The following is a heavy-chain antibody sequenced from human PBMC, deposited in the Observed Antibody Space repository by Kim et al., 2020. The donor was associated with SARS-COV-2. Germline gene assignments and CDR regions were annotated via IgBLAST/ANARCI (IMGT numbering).Heavy chain of an antibody. D-gene: IGHD6-6*01. J-gene: IGHJ4*02. V-gene: IGHV6-1*01. CDR1: GDSVSSNNVA. Sequence: SQTLSLTCAISGDSVSSNNVAWNWIRQSPSRGLEWLGRIYYRSKWYNDYAVSVKSRIIINPDTSKNQFSLQLNSVTPEDTAVYYCARDSRSSLDYWGQGTLVTVSS. CDR3: ARDSRSSLDY. CDR2: IYYRSKWYN.